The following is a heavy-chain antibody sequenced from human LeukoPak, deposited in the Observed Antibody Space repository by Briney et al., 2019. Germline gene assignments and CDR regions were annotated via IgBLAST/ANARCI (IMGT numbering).Heavy chain of an antibody. CDR2: IYSGGST. V-gene: IGHV3-53*01. CDR1: GFTVSSNY. CDR3: ARASYSSSWYDYYGMDV. J-gene: IGHJ6*02. Sequence: GGSLRLSCAASGFTVSSNYMSWVRQAPGKGLEWVSVIYSGGSTYYADSVKGRFTISRDNSKNTLYLQMNSLRAEDTAVYYCARASYSSSWYDYYGMDVWGQGTTVTVSS. D-gene: IGHD6-13*01.